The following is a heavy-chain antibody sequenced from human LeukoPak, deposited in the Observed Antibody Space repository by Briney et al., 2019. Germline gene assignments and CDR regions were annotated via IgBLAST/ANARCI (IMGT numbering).Heavy chain of an antibody. CDR3: ARHVTTASAARGFDI. D-gene: IGHD1-14*01. V-gene: IGHV5-51*01. J-gene: IGHJ3*02. Sequence: GEFLKISCKGSGYSFSTNWIGWVRQMPGKGLEWMGIIYPSDSDTRYSPSFQGQVTISADKSISTAYLQWNSLKASDTAVYYCARHVTTASAARGFDIWGQGTMVTVSS. CDR1: GYSFSTNW. CDR2: IYPSDSDT.